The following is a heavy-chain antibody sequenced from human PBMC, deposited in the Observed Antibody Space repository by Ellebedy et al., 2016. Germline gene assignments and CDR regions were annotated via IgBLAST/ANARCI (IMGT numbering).Heavy chain of an antibody. CDR2: IYYSGST. V-gene: IGHV4-39*01. Sequence: SETLSLXXTVSGGSISSSSYYWGWIRQPPGKGLEWIGSIYYSGSTYYNPSLKSRVTISVDTSKNQFSLKLSSVTAADTAVYYCVAVPAAGQWFPPKWGQGTLVTVSS. CDR1: GGSISSSSYY. D-gene: IGHD2-2*01. CDR3: VAVPAAGQWFPPK. J-gene: IGHJ4*02.